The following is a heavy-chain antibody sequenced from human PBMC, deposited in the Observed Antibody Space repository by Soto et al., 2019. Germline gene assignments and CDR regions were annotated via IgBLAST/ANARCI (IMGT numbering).Heavy chain of an antibody. CDR1: GGSISSYY. J-gene: IGHJ5*02. V-gene: IGHV4-59*12. Sequence: SETLSLTCTVSGGSISSYYWSWIRQPPGKGLEWIGYIYYSGSTNYNPSLKSRVTISLDTSKNQFSLKLSSLTAADTAVYYCARSYNGGWFDPWGQGTLVTVSS. D-gene: IGHD1-26*01. CDR3: ARSYNGGWFDP. CDR2: IYYSGST.